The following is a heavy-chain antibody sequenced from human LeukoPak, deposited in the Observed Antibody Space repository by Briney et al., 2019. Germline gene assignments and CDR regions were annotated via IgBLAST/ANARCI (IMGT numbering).Heavy chain of an antibody. CDR2: IITIFGTA. CDR3: VRVAAADSFGMDV. J-gene: IGHJ6*04. CDR1: GGTFSSYA. Sequence: SVNLSCKVSGGTFSSYAISWVRQAPRQGLEWMGGIITIFGTANYAQKFQGRVTITADKSTSTAYRELSSLRSEDTAVYYCVRVAAADSFGMDVWGKGTTVTVSS. D-gene: IGHD6-13*01. V-gene: IGHV1-69*06.